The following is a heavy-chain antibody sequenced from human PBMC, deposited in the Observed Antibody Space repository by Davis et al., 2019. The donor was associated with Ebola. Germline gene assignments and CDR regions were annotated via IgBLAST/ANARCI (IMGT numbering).Heavy chain of an antibody. CDR3: ARDLYSSSPHYFDY. D-gene: IGHD6-13*01. Sequence: GESLKISCAASGFTFSSYSMNWVRQAPGKGLEWVSSISSSSSYIYYADSVKGRFTISRDNAKNSLYLQMNSLRDEDTAVYYCARDLYSSSPHYFDYWGQGTLVTVSS. CDR2: ISSSSSYI. CDR1: GFTFSSYS. J-gene: IGHJ4*02. V-gene: IGHV3-21*01.